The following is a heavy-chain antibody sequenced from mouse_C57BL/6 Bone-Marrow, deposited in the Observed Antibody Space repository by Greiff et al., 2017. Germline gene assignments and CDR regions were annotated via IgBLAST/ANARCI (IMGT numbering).Heavy chain of an antibody. V-gene: IGHV1-42*01. CDR1: GYSFTGYY. Sequence: EVQLQQSGPELVKPGASVKISCKASGYSFTGYYMNWVKQSPEQSLEWIGEINPSTGGTTYNQKFKAKATLTVDKSSSTAYMQLKSLTSEDSAVXYCARNGGYGNSGTLNDVWGTGTTVTVSS. D-gene: IGHD2-10*02. CDR3: ARNGGYGNSGTLNDV. CDR2: INPSTGGT. J-gene: IGHJ1*03.